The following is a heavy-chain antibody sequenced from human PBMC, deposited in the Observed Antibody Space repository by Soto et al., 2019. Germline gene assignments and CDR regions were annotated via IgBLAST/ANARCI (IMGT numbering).Heavy chain of an antibody. CDR1: GYTLTELS. CDR3: ATTRVLGSRRNNDAFDI. J-gene: IGHJ3*02. V-gene: IGHV1-24*01. Sequence: ASVKVSCKVSGYTLTELSMHWVRQAPGKGLEWMGGFDPEDGETIYAQKFQGRVTMTEDTSTDTAYMELSSLRSEDTAVYYCATTRVLGSRRNNDAFDIWGQGTMVTVSS. D-gene: IGHD1-26*01. CDR2: FDPEDGET.